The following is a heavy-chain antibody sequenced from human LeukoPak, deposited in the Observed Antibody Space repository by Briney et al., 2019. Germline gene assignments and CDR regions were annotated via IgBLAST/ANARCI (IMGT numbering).Heavy chain of an antibody. D-gene: IGHD2-2*01. J-gene: IGHJ4*02. CDR2: IYSSGST. Sequence: PSETLCLTCSVSGGSTNSYYWSWIRQSGGKGLEWIGRIYSSGSTVYNPSLNSRLTMSIDTSKNQFSLTLKSVTATDTAVYYCARVKASSTSWTFDQWGQGALVTVSS. V-gene: IGHV4-4*07. CDR1: GGSTNSYY. CDR3: ARVKASSTSWTFDQ.